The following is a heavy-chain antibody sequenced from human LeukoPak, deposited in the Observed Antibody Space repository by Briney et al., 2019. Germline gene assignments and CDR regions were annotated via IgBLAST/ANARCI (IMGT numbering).Heavy chain of an antibody. Sequence: PGGSLRLSCAASGFTFSDYYMSWLRQAPGKGGEWVSYINSSRRNTNYADSVKGRFTISRDNAKNSLYLQMNSLTAEDTAVYYCASGYGDPFDYWGQGTLVTVSS. CDR3: ASGYGDPFDY. J-gene: IGHJ4*02. D-gene: IGHD5-12*01. CDR1: GFTFSDYY. V-gene: IGHV3-11*06. CDR2: INSSRRNT.